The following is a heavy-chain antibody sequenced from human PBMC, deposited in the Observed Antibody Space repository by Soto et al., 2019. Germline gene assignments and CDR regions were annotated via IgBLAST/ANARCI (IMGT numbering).Heavy chain of an antibody. CDR2: IYYLGST. V-gene: IGHV4-59*01. D-gene: IGHD3-10*01. J-gene: IGHJ4*02. CDR3: ARDGYDGSGSPYPAY. Sequence: SETLSLTCSVSGGSMSEYFWSWIRQSPGKGLEWIGYIYYLGSTDYNPSLKSRVAISVDTSKRQFSLRLTSVTAADTAVYYCARDGYDGSGSPYPAYWGPGTQVTVSS. CDR1: GGSMSEYF.